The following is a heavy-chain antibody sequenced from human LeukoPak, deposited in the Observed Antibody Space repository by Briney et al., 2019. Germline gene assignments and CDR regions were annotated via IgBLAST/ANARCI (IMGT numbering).Heavy chain of an antibody. J-gene: IGHJ4*02. CDR1: GFIFSSYW. CDR3: ARTTYGDYGY. Sequence: PGGSLRLSCAASGFIFSSYWMTWVRQAPGKGLEWVASINQDGSDENYVDSVKGRFTISRDKAKNSLFLQMNSLRAEDTAVYYCARTTYGDYGYWGQGTLVTVSS. CDR2: INQDGSDE. V-gene: IGHV3-7*01. D-gene: IGHD4-17*01.